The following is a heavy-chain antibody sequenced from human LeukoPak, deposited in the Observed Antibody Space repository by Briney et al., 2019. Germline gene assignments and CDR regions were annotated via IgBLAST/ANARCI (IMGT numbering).Heavy chain of an antibody. CDR3: ARDEVAMVLDY. CDR2: ISYDGSNK. J-gene: IGHJ4*02. CDR1: GFTFSSYA. Sequence: GRSLRLSCAAFGFTFSSYAMHWVRQAPGKGLEWVAVISYDGSNKYYADSVKGRFTISRDNSKNTLYLQMNSLRAEDTAVYYCARDEVAMVLDYWGQGTLVTVSS. V-gene: IGHV3-30-3*01. D-gene: IGHD5-18*01.